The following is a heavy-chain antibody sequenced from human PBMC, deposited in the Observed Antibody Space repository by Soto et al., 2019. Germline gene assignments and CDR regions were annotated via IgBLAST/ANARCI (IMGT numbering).Heavy chain of an antibody. V-gene: IGHV3-48*02. CDR1: GFRFSIYS. J-gene: IGHJ4*02. CDR3: ARSVEGHFDY. D-gene: IGHD6-19*01. Sequence: EVQLVESGGGLVQPGGSLRLSCAASGFRFSIYSMNWVRQAPGKGLEWSAYITSDTNTIKYADSVKGRFTISRDNGKNAVYLQVNSLRDEDTAVYYCARSVEGHFDYWGQGTVVTVSA. CDR2: ITSDTNTI.